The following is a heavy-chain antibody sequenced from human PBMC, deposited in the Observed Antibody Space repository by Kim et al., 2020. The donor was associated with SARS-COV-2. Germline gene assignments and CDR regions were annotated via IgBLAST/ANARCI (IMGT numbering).Heavy chain of an antibody. CDR3: AKPIAVTGTGGFDP. J-gene: IGHJ5*02. Sequence: NSVKGGFTISRDNAKNTLYLQMNSLRVEDTAVYYCAKPIAVTGTGGFDPWGQGTLVTVSS. D-gene: IGHD6-19*01. V-gene: IGHV3-74*01.